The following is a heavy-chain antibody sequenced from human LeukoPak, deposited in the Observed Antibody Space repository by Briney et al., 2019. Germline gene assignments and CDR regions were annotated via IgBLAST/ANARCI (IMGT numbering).Heavy chain of an antibody. CDR1: GGSISSSSYY. Sequence: SETLSLTCTVSGGSISSSSYYWGWIRQPPGKGLEWIGSIYYSGSTYYNPSLKSRVTISVDTSKNQFSLKLSSVTAADTAVYYCASGVLYYFDYWGQGTLVTVSS. V-gene: IGHV4-39*07. CDR2: IYYSGST. D-gene: IGHD2/OR15-2a*01. CDR3: ASGVLYYFDY. J-gene: IGHJ4*02.